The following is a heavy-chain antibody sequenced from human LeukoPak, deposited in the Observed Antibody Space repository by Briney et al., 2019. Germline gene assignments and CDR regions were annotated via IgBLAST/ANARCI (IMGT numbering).Heavy chain of an antibody. CDR3: ASTSGYSSSWYERDDY. D-gene: IGHD6-13*01. V-gene: IGHV1-8*01. Sequence: ASVKVSCKASGYTFTSYDLNWVRQATGQGLEWMGWMNPNSGNTGYAQKFQGRVTMTRNTSISTAYMELSSLRSEDTAVYYCASTSGYSSSWYERDDYWGQGTLVTVSS. CDR1: GYTFTSYD. CDR2: MNPNSGNT. J-gene: IGHJ4*02.